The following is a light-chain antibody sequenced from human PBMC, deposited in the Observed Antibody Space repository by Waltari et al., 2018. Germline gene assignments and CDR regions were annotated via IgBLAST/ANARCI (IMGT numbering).Light chain of an antibody. CDR2: DAL. J-gene: IGKJ4*01. V-gene: IGKV3-11*01. Sequence: EIVMTQSPATLSVSPGERVTLSCRASQSISSYLAWYQQRPGQAPRLLIFDALNRATGIPARFSGSGSGTDFTLTISSLEPEDFAVYYCQQRSNWPLSFGGGTKVEIK. CDR3: QQRSNWPLS. CDR1: QSISSY.